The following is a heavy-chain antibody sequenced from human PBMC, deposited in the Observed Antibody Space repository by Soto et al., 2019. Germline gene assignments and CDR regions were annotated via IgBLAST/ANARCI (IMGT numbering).Heavy chain of an antibody. CDR2: ISSSGSHR. J-gene: IGHJ4*02. D-gene: IGHD6-19*01. CDR1: GFTFTDYY. V-gene: IGHV3-11*01. Sequence: PGGSLRLSCAASGFTFTDYYMSWIRQAPGKGPEWVSYISSSGSHRFYADSVKGRFTVSRDNGKNSLYLQMNSLRAEDTAVYYCARAGYSSGWLDYWGQGALVTVSS. CDR3: ARAGYSSGWLDY.